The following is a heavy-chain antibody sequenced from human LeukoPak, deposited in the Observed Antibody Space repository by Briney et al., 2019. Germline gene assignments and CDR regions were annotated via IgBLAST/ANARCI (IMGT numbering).Heavy chain of an antibody. Sequence: GGSLRLSCAASGFILSSFVMSWVRQAPGKGLEWVSAISGSGGSTYYADSVKGRFTISRDNSKNTLFLQMNSLKAEDTAVYFCAKDYYDTSGYYSRSTDWGQGTLVTVSS. J-gene: IGHJ4*02. D-gene: IGHD3-22*01. CDR2: ISGSGGST. CDR1: GFILSSFV. V-gene: IGHV3-23*01. CDR3: AKDYYDTSGYYSRSTD.